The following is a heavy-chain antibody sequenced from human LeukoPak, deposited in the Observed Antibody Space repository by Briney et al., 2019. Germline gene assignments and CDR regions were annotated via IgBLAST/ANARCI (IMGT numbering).Heavy chain of an antibody. V-gene: IGHV4-4*07. CDR1: GGSISSYY. J-gene: IGHJ3*02. CDR3: ASYGAGRAFDAFDI. CDR2: IYTSGST. D-gene: IGHD3-10*01. Sequence: SETLSLTCTVSGGSISSYYWSWIRQPAGKGLEWIGRIYTSGSTNYNPSLKSRVTMSVDTSKNQFSLKLSSVTAADTAVYYCASYGAGRAFDAFDIWGQGTMVTVFS.